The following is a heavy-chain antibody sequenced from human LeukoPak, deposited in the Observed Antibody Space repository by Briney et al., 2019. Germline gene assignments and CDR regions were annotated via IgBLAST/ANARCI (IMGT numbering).Heavy chain of an antibody. CDR2: ISGSGGST. J-gene: IGHJ5*02. Sequence: PGGSLRLSCVASGFTFCTYAVTWVRQAPGKGLEWVSTISGSGGSTFYADSVKGRFTISRDNSKNTLYLQMNSLRVDDTALYYCAKDPRGGDCSSVSCLNWFDPWGQGTLVTVSS. CDR3: AKDPRGGDCSSVSCLNWFDP. V-gene: IGHV3-23*01. D-gene: IGHD2-15*01. CDR1: GFTFCTYA.